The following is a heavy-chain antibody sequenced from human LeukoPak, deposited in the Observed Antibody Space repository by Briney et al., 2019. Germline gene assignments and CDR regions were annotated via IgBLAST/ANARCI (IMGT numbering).Heavy chain of an antibody. CDR3: ARGLNIAARRYYYYYYMDV. CDR2: IFHSGST. Sequence: SETLSLTCTVSGGSISSYYWSWIRQPPGKGLEWIGYIFHSGSTNYNPSLKSRVTISVDTSKNQFSLKLSSVTAADTAVYYCARGLNIAARRYYYYYYMDVWGKGTTVTVSS. J-gene: IGHJ6*03. D-gene: IGHD6-6*01. CDR1: GGSISSYY. V-gene: IGHV4-59*01.